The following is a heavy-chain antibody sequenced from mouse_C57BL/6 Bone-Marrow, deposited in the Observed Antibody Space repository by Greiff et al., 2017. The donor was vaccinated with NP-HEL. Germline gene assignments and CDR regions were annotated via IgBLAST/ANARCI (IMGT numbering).Heavy chain of an antibody. CDR2: IYPGDGDT. CDR1: GYAFSSYW. Sequence: QVQLQQSGAELVKPGASVKISCKASGYAFSSYWMNWVKQRPGKGLEWIGQIYPGDGDTNYNGKFKGKATLTADKSSSTAYMQLSSLTSEDSAVYFCARKNDIYYYGSSYYYAMDYWGQGTSVTVSS. CDR3: ARKNDIYYYGSSYYYAMDY. D-gene: IGHD1-1*01. V-gene: IGHV1-80*01. J-gene: IGHJ4*01.